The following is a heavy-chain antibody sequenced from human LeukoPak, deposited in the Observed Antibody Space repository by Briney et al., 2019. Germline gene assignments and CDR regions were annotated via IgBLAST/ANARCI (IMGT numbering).Heavy chain of an antibody. CDR2: IYYSGST. Sequence: PSETLSLTCTVSGGSISSGDYYWSWIRQPPGKGLEWIGYIYYSGSTYYNPSLKSRVTISVDTSKNQFSLKLSSVTAADTAVYYCARRLTEISHTRSRDGYNLKRYYFDYWGQGTLVTVSS. CDR1: GGSISSGDYY. CDR3: ARRLTEISHTRSRDGYNLKRYYFDY. D-gene: IGHD5-24*01. J-gene: IGHJ4*02. V-gene: IGHV4-30-4*01.